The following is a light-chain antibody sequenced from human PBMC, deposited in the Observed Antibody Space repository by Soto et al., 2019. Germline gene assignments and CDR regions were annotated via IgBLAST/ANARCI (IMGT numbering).Light chain of an antibody. Sequence: DIHMTQSPSTLARSVADRVTITSRGSQTISSWLAWYQQKPGKAPKLLIYKASTLKSGVPSRFSGSGSGTEFTLTISSLQPDDFATYYCQHYNSYSEAFGQGTKVDIK. V-gene: IGKV1-5*03. CDR2: KAS. J-gene: IGKJ1*01. CDR1: QTISSW. CDR3: QHYNSYSEA.